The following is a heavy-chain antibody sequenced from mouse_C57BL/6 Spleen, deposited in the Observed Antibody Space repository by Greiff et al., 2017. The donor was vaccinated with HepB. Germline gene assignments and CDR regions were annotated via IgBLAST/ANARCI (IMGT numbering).Heavy chain of an antibody. D-gene: IGHD1-1*01. J-gene: IGHJ2*01. V-gene: IGHV1-69*01. CDR2: IDPSDSYT. CDR3: ARMNYGSSGY. Sequence: VQLQQPGAELVMPGASVKLSCKASGYTFTSYWMHWVKQRPGQGLEWIGEIDPSDSYTNYNQKFKGKFTLTVDKSSSTAYMQLSSLTSEDSAVYYCARMNYGSSGYWGQGTTLTVSS. CDR1: GYTFTSYW.